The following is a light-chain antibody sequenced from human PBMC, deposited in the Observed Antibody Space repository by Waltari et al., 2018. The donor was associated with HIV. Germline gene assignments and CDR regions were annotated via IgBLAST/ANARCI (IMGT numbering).Light chain of an antibody. V-gene: IGLV2-11*01. Sequence: QSALTQPRSVSGSPGQSVTISCTGTSSDVGNYNYVSWYQQHPGKAPKLMIYDVSKRPSGFPDRFSGSKSGNTASLTISGLQAEDEADYYCCSYAGSYVFGIGTEVTVL. CDR2: DVS. CDR3: CSYAGSYV. J-gene: IGLJ1*01. CDR1: SSDVGNYNY.